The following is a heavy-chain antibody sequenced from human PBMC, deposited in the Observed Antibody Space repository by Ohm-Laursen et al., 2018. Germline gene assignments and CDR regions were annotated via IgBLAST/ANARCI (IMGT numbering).Heavy chain of an antibody. D-gene: IGHD2-8*01. CDR2: IYYSGST. V-gene: IGHV4-31*03. J-gene: IGHJ4*02. CDR3: ARVGYCTNGVCFDY. CDR1: GGSISSGGYY. Sequence: SQTLSLTCSVSGGSISSGGYYWSWIRQHPGKGLEWIGYIYYSGSTYYNPSLKSRVTISVDTSKNQFSLKLSSVTAADTAVYYCARVGYCTNGVCFDYWGQGTLVTVSS.